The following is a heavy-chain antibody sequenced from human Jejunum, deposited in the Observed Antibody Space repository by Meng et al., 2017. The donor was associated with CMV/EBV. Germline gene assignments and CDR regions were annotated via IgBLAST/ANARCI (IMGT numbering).Heavy chain of an antibody. J-gene: IGHJ4*02. Sequence: GASEFTLRNCVMRWVRQDPGKELVWGSRINPDGRITNYADSVKGRFTISRDNAKNTLYLQMNSLRGEDTAVYYCARGGLEPVDYWGQGTRGTVSS. CDR1: EFTLRNCV. V-gene: IGHV3-74*01. CDR3: ARGGLEPVDY. CDR2: INPDGRIT. D-gene: IGHD1-14*01.